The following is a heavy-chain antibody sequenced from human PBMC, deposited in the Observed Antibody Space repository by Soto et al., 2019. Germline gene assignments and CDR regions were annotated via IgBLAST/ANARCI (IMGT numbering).Heavy chain of an antibody. V-gene: IGHV2-5*02. D-gene: IGHD3-3*01. J-gene: IGHJ4*02. Sequence: QITLKESGPTLVKPTQTLTLTCTFSGFSLTTGGVGVGWIRQPPGKALEWLALIYWDDDKRYSPSLKTRLTITKDTSKNQVVLTMTNMDPEDTATYYCAHRRTLFPASDFWSVHVTTYFDFWGQGTLVTVSS. CDR3: AHRRTLFPASDFWSVHVTTYFDF. CDR1: GFSLTTGGVG. CDR2: IYWDDDK.